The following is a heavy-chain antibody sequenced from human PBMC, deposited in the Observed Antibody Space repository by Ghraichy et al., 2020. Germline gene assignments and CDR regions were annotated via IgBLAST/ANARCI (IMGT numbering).Heavy chain of an antibody. V-gene: IGHV4-59*08. D-gene: IGHD1-26*01. Sequence: SQTLSLTCTVSGGSISSYYWSWIRQPPGKGLEWIGYIYYSGSTNYNPSLKSRVTISVDTSKNQFSLKLSSVTAADTAVYYCARLQGAYARHYYYYYGMDVWGQGTTVTVSS. CDR3: ARLQGAYARHYYYYYGMDV. CDR1: GGSISSYY. CDR2: IYYSGST. J-gene: IGHJ6*02.